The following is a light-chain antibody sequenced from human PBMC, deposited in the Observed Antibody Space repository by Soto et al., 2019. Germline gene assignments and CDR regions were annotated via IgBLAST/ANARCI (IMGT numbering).Light chain of an antibody. CDR2: GAS. V-gene: IGKV3-20*01. Sequence: EIVLTQSPGTLSLSPGERATLSCRASQSVSSSYLAWYQQKPGQAPRLLIYGASSMATGIPDRFSGSGSGTDFPLTISRLEPEDFAVYYCQQYGSSPTFGGGTKVEIK. CDR1: QSVSSSY. CDR3: QQYGSSPT. J-gene: IGKJ4*01.